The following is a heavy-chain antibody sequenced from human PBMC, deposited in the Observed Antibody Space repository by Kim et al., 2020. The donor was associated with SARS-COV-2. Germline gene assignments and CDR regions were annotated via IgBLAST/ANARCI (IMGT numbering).Heavy chain of an antibody. V-gene: IGHV4-34*01. J-gene: IGHJ6*02. D-gene: IGHD6-19*01. CDR2: FRHGGNI. Sequence: SETLSLTCSVSGMSYYWTWIRQSPGKGLEWVGDFRHGGNINYNPSLKSRVTISGDMSKNQFSLTVDSLIAAGTGVYYCAASSGPLTRLRVLKVAVVNYYYGVDVWGQGTTVIVSS. CDR3: AASSGPLTRLRVLKVAVVNYYYGVDV. CDR1: GMSYY.